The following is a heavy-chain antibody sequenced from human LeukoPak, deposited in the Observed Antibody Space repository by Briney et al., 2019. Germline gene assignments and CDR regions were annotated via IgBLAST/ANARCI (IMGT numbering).Heavy chain of an antibody. CDR3: ARANGGNSYYYGMDV. V-gene: IGHV4-34*01. J-gene: IGHJ6*02. CDR1: GGSFSGYY. D-gene: IGHD2-15*01. Sequence: SETLSLTCAVYGGSFSGYYWSWIRQPPGKGLEWIGEINHSGSTNYNPSLKSRVTISVDTSKNQFSLELSSVTAADTAVYYCARANGGNSYYYGMDVWGQGTTVTVSS. CDR2: INHSGST.